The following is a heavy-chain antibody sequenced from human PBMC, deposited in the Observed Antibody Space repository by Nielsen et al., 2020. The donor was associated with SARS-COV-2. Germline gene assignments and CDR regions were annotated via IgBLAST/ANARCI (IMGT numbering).Heavy chain of an antibody. D-gene: IGHD2-2*01. CDR1: GYIFISYW. CDR2: IYPGDSDT. Sequence: VSCRGSGYIFISYWIGWVRHLPGRGVEWLGIIYPGDSDTRYSPSFQGQVTISADKSISTSYLQWSSLKASDTAMYYCARHKLEDIVVVPANYYYYMDVWGKGTTVTVSS. V-gene: IGHV5-51*01. CDR3: ARHKLEDIVVVPANYYYYMDV. J-gene: IGHJ6*03.